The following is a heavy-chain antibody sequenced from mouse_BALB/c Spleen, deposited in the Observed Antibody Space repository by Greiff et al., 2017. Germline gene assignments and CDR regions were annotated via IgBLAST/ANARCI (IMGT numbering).Heavy chain of an antibody. V-gene: IGHV1-84*02. CDR1: GYTFTDYY. CDR2: IYPGSGNT. Sequence: LVESGPELVKPGASVKISCKASGYTFTDYYMNWVKQKPGQGLEWIGWIYPGSGNTKYNEKFKGKATLTVDTSSSTAYMQLSSLTSEDTAVYFCARHGSSLFDYWGQGTTLTVSS. J-gene: IGHJ2*01. CDR3: ARHGSSLFDY. D-gene: IGHD1-1*01.